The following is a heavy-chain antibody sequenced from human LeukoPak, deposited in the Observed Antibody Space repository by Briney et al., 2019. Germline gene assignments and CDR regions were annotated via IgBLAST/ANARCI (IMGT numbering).Heavy chain of an antibody. D-gene: IGHD2-21*02. J-gene: IGHJ4*02. CDR2: ISGSGGST. CDR1: GFTFSSYA. Sequence: LSGGSLRLSCAASGFTFSSYAMTWVRQAPGKGLEWVPAISGSGGSTYYADSVKGRFTISRDNSKNTLHLQMNSLRAEDTAVYYCAKPYCGGDCGSFDYWGQGTLVTVSS. V-gene: IGHV3-23*01. CDR3: AKPYCGGDCGSFDY.